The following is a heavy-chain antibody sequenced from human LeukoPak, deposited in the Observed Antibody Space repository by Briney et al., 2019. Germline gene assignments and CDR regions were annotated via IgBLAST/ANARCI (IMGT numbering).Heavy chain of an antibody. CDR3: AKDLSAVAGTFDY. Sequence: PGGSLRLSCAASGFTFDDYAMHWVRQAPGKGLEWVSGISWNSGSIGYADSVKGRFTISRDNAKNSLYLQMNSLRAEDTALYYCAKDLSAVAGTFDYWGQGALVTVSS. J-gene: IGHJ4*02. CDR1: GFTFDDYA. V-gene: IGHV3-9*01. D-gene: IGHD6-19*01. CDR2: ISWNSGSI.